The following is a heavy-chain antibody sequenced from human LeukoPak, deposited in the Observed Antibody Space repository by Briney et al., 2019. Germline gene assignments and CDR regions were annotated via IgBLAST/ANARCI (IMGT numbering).Heavy chain of an antibody. J-gene: IGHJ4*02. Sequence: AASVKVSCKASGGTFSSYGISWVRQAPGQGLEWMGWISAYNGNTNYAQKLQGRVTMTTDTSTSTAYMELRSLRSDDTAVYYCARVPRYCSSTSCPPDYYYFDYWGQGTLVTVSS. CDR1: GGTFSSYG. D-gene: IGHD2-2*01. CDR2: ISAYNGNT. CDR3: ARVPRYCSSTSCPPDYYYFDY. V-gene: IGHV1-18*01.